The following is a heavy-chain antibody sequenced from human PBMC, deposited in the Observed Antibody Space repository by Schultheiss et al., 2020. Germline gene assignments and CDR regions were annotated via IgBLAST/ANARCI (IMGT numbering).Heavy chain of an antibody. D-gene: IGHD3-16*01. CDR3: ARVHLRAPYNWFDP. J-gene: IGHJ5*02. CDR1: GYTFTGYY. Sequence: ASVKVSCKASGYTFTGYYMHWVRQAPGQGLEWMGWINPNSGGTNYAQKFQGRVTMTRDTSISTAYMELSRLRSDDTAVYYCARVHLRAPYNWFDPWGQGTLVNVSS. CDR2: INPNSGGT. V-gene: IGHV1-2*02.